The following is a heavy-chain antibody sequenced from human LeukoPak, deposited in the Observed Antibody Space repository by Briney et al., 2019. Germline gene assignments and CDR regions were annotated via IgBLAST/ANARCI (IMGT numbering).Heavy chain of an antibody. CDR1: GFIFRNYG. CDR2: VSPNGETA. J-gene: IGHJ6*04. CDR3: AELGITMIGGV. V-gene: IGHV3-23*01. Sequence: GGSLTLSWAASGFIFRNYGMNWFRQPPGKGLEWVSGVSPNGETAYYADSVKGRFTISRDNSKNTVYLQVRSLRAEDTAVYYCAELGITMIGGVWGKGTTVTISS. D-gene: IGHD3-10*02.